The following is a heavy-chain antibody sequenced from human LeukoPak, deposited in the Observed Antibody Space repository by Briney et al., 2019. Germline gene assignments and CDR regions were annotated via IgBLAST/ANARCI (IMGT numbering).Heavy chain of an antibody. V-gene: IGHV3-48*03. CDR2: IGRSDNIR. CDR3: ARDEVGATTEFDY. Sequence: GGSLRLSCAASGFSLSSYEMNWVRQAPGKGLEWISHIGRSDNIRHYADSVKGRFTISRDNAKNSLYLQMNSLRAEDTAVYYCARDEVGATTEFDYWGQGTLVTVSS. D-gene: IGHD1-26*01. J-gene: IGHJ4*02. CDR1: GFSLSSYE.